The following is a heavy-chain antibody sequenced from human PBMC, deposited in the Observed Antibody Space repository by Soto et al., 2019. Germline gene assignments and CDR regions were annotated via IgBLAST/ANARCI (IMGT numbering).Heavy chain of an antibody. CDR3: ARHGITESYYNAFYI. CDR1: GGSISSSRCH. J-gene: IGHJ3*02. D-gene: IGHD1-26*01. CDR2: IKYSGTT. V-gene: IGHV4-39*01. Sequence: PSETLSLTCTVSGGSISSSRCHWGWIRQPPGKGLEWIASIKYSGTTFYNPSLKSRVTLSVDTSKNQFALKLSSVTAAETAVYYCARHGITESYYNAFYILGQGKILTVSS.